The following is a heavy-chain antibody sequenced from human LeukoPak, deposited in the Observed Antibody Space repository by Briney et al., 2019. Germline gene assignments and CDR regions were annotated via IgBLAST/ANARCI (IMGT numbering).Heavy chain of an antibody. D-gene: IGHD6-6*01. J-gene: IGHJ4*02. CDR2: IHTSGST. CDR1: GGSISSYY. V-gene: IGHV4-4*07. Sequence: SETLSLTCTVSGGSISSYYWSWVRQPAGKGLEWIGRIHTSGSTDYNPSLESRVAMSVDTSKNQFSLKLSSVTAADTAVYYCAREGSMTARPFVSIDYWGQGTLVTVSS. CDR3: AREGSMTARPFVSIDY.